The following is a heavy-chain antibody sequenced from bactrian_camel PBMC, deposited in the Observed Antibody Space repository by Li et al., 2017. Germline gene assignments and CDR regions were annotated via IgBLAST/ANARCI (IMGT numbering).Heavy chain of an antibody. Sequence: ESGGGSVQAGGSLRLSCEVSSYTYRRCCRGWFRQAPGKQREGVAAIERDGSTSYAQSVKGRFTISQDTAKNTLYLLMNDLAPEDTGMYYCSALRLDGDCGRAGTWGQGTQVTVS. CDR2: IERDGST. V-gene: IGHV3S53*01. CDR1: SYTYRRCC. D-gene: IGHD4*01. CDR3: SALRLDGDCGRAGT. J-gene: IGHJ6*01.